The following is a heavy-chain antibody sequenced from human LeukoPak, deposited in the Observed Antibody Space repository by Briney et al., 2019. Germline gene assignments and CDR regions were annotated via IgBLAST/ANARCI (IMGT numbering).Heavy chain of an antibody. CDR1: GYTFTDYY. CDR3: ARDRDYSNTERGFDY. J-gene: IGHJ4*02. Sequence: ASVKVSCKTSGYTFTDYYIHWVRQAPGQGLEWMGWINPNSGETNSAQKFQGRVTMTGDTSISTAYMELSRVTSDDTAVYYCARDRDYSNTERGFDYWDQGTLVTVSS. D-gene: IGHD4-11*01. V-gene: IGHV1-2*02. CDR2: INPNSGET.